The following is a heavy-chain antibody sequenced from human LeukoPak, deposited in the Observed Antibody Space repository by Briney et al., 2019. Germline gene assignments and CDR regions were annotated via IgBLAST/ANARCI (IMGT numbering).Heavy chain of an antibody. CDR2: INPSGGST. V-gene: IGHV1-46*01. D-gene: IGHD2-8*02. Sequence: ASVKVSCKASGYTFTSYYIHWVRQAPGEGLEWMGIINPSGGSTSYAQKFQGRVTMTRDTSTSTVYMELSSLRSEDTAVYYCARQGWWGNYFDYWGQGTLVTVSS. CDR1: GYTFTSYY. J-gene: IGHJ4*02. CDR3: ARQGWWGNYFDY.